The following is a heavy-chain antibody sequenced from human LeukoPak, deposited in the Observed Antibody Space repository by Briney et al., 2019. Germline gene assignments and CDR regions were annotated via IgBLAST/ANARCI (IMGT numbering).Heavy chain of an antibody. V-gene: IGHV1-18*01. Sequence: VASVKVSCKASGYSFSNYGFSWVRQAPGQGLEWMGWISGHNGNTAFAQNLQGRLTMTTDTSTATAYMELRSLRSDDTAVYYCARVYYGPDLRGGWFDSWGQGTLVTVSS. CDR3: ARVYYGPDLRGGWFDS. D-gene: IGHD1-26*01. J-gene: IGHJ5*01. CDR2: ISGHNGNT. CDR1: GYSFSNYG.